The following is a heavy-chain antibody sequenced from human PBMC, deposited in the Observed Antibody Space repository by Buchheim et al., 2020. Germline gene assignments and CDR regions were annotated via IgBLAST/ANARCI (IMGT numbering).Heavy chain of an antibody. V-gene: IGHV3-7*01. CDR2: IKQDGSEK. CDR3: ARGRRANYFDY. Sequence: EVQLVESGGGLVQPGGSLRLSCVASGFPFGSYWMTWVRQSPGKGLEWVANIKQDGSEKYYVDSVKGRFTISRDNAKNSLYLQMNSLRAEDTAVYYCARGRRANYFDYWGQGTL. D-gene: IGHD5-12*01. CDR1: GFPFGSYW. J-gene: IGHJ4*02.